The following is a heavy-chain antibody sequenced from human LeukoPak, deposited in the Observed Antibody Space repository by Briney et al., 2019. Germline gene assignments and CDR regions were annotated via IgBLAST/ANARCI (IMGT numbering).Heavy chain of an antibody. D-gene: IGHD3-3*01. CDR3: ARGEDVSGYRTDC. Sequence: SETLSLTRTVSDYSISSGFFWGWVRQSPGKGLEWIGNIYRTGSTNYHPSLKSRVTISVDTSKNQFSLKLSSVTAADTAIYYCARGEDVSGYRTDCWGQGTLVTVSS. J-gene: IGHJ4*02. CDR2: IYRTGST. CDR1: DYSISSGFF. V-gene: IGHV4-38-2*02.